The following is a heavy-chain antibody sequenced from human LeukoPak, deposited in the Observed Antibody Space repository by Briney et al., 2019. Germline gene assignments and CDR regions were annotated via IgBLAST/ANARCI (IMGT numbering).Heavy chain of an antibody. CDR1: GFTFSNHW. CDR3: ARLRTFDY. D-gene: IGHD1-14*01. J-gene: IGHJ4*02. CDR2: IKQDGSEK. Sequence: GGSLRLSCAASGFTFSNHWMSWVRQAPGKGLEWVANIKQDGSEKYYVGSVKGRLTISRDNADNSLYLQMNSLRAEDTAVYYCARLRTFDYWGQGTLVTVSS. V-gene: IGHV3-7*03.